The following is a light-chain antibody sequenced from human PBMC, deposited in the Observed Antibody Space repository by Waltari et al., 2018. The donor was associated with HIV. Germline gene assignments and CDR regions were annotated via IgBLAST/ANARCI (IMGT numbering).Light chain of an antibody. CDR2: NVS. CDR3: SSYTSSNTVI. V-gene: IGLV2-14*01. Sequence: QSALTQSASVSGSPGQSITISCTGTSRDVGGYNYVSWYQQHPGKAPKLVIYNVSNRPSGVCNRFSGSKSGNTASLTISGLQAEDEAEYYCSSYTSSNTVIFGGGTRVTVL. CDR1: SRDVGGYNY. J-gene: IGLJ2*01.